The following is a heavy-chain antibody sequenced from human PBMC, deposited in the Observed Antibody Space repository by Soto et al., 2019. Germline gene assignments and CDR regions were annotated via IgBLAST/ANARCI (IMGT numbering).Heavy chain of an antibody. CDR3: ARSGSGPAAIDY. D-gene: IGHD2-2*01. J-gene: IGHJ4*02. CDR2: IYYSGST. V-gene: IGHV4-59*01. CDR1: GGSISSYY. Sequence: PSETLSLTCTVSGGSISSYYWSWIRQPPGKGLEWIGYIYYSGSTNYNPSLKSRVTISVDTSKNQFSLKLSSVTAADTAVYYCARSGSGPAAIDYWGQGTLVTVSS.